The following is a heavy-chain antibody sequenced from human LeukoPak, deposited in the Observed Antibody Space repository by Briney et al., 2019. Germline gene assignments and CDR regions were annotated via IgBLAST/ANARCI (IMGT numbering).Heavy chain of an antibody. CDR2: IIPILGIA. J-gene: IGHJ5*02. Sequence: ASVTVSCKASGGTFSSYTISWVRQAPGQGLEGMGRIIPILGIANYAQKFQGRVTITADKSTSTAYMELSSLRSEDTAVYYCARPYYYDSSGLDPWGQGTLVTVSS. D-gene: IGHD3-22*01. CDR1: GGTFSSYT. V-gene: IGHV1-69*02. CDR3: ARPYYYDSSGLDP.